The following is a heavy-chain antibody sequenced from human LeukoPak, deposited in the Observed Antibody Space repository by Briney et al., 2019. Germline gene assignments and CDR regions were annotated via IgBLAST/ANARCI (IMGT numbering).Heavy chain of an antibody. V-gene: IGHV4-59*11. CDR3: ARALAVAGTNWFDP. CDR2: IYYSGST. CDR1: GGSISSHY. J-gene: IGHJ5*02. D-gene: IGHD6-19*01. Sequence: SETLSLTCTVSGGSISSHYWSWIRQPPGKGLEWIGYIYYSGSTNYNPSLKSRVTISVDTSKNQFSLKLSCVTAADTAVYYCARALAVAGTNWFDPWGQGPLVTVSS.